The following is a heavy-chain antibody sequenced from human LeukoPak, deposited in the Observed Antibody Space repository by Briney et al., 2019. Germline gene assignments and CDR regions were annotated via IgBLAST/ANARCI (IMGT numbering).Heavy chain of an antibody. D-gene: IGHD5-24*01. CDR1: GLTFRSYA. CDR3: AEDCGYNYPFRYFDH. Sequence: GGSLRLSCAASGLTFRSYAMTWVRQAPGKGLEWVSSISGSGTTTYFADSVKGRFTISRDNSNGSLYLQMNSLRDEDTAIYYCAEDCGYNYPFRYFDHWGQGTLVNVSS. V-gene: IGHV3-23*01. J-gene: IGHJ4*02. CDR2: ISGSGTTT.